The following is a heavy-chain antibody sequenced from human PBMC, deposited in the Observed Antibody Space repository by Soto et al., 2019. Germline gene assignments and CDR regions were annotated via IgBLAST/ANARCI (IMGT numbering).Heavy chain of an antibody. Sequence: SQTLSLTCAISGDSVSSNSAAWNWIRQSPSRGLEWLGRTYYRSKWYNDYAVSVKSRITINPDTSKNQFSLQLNSVTPEDTAVYYCAKDRPSYCSGGSCYFDYWGQGTLVTVSS. V-gene: IGHV6-1*01. CDR2: TYYRSKWYN. CDR3: AKDRPSYCSGGSCYFDY. D-gene: IGHD2-15*01. J-gene: IGHJ4*02. CDR1: GDSVSSNSAA.